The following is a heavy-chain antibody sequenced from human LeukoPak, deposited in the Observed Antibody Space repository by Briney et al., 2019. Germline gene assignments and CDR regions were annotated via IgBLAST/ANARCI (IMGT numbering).Heavy chain of an antibody. CDR1: GYTFTQSG. CDR2: ISAYNGVT. J-gene: IGHJ4*02. D-gene: IGHD4/OR15-4a*01. V-gene: IGHV1-18*01. CDR3: AKAPRLWWNYLMDE. Sequence: ASVKVSCKTSGYTFTQSGVCWVRQAPGQGLEWMGWISAYNGVTNYAQKFQGRVTMTTDTPTSTDYLQLQSLRPDDTAVYFCAKAPRLWWNYLMDEWGQGTLVIVSS.